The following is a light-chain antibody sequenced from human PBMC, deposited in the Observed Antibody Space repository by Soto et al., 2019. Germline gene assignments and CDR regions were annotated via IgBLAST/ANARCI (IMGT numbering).Light chain of an antibody. J-gene: IGLJ3*02. Sequence: QSVLTEPPSASGTPGQRVTISCSGSGSNVGTSYVYSYQQLPGTTPHLLIYANDQRPSGVPARFSGAKSGTSAALAISGLRSEEEADYYCSAWDDSLSARVFGGGTKLTVL. CDR1: GSNVGTSY. CDR2: AND. CDR3: SAWDDSLSARV. V-gene: IGLV1-47*01.